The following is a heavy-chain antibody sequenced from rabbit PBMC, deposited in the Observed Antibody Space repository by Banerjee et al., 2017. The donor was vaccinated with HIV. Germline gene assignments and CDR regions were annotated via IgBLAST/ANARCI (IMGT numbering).Heavy chain of an antibody. CDR1: GFTLSSYW. J-gene: IGHJ4*01. D-gene: IGHD4-1*01. V-gene: IGHV1S40*01. CDR2: IDAGSTGNT. Sequence: QSLEESGGDLVKPGESLTLTCKASGFTLSSYWMCWVRQGPGKGLEWIACIDAGSTGNTVYASWAKGRFTISKTSSTTVTLQMTSLTAADTATYFCAREWSAWGLHLWGQGTLVTVS. CDR3: AREWSAWGLHL.